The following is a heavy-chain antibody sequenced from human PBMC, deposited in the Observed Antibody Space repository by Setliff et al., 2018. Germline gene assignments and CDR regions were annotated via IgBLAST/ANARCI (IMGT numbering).Heavy chain of an antibody. J-gene: IGHJ6*03. CDR1: GESFSNNY. V-gene: IGHV4-34*01. CDR3: ARGCAAGACYSDYYYYMDV. D-gene: IGHD2-15*01. CDR2: SNHGGST. Sequence: PSETLSLTCSVYGESFSNNYWSWIRQTPGKGLEWIGESNHGGSTSYHPSLKSRLTMSVDTPKNQFSLKLKSVTAADTAMYYCARGCAAGACYSDYYYYMDVWGKGTTVTVSS.